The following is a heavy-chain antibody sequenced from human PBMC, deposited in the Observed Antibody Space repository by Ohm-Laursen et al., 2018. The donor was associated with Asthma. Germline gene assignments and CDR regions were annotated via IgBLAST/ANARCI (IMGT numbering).Heavy chain of an antibody. Sequence: GSSVKVSCNASGGTFSSYAISWVRQAPGQGLEWMGGIIPIFGTANYAQKFQGRVTITADESTSTAYMELSSLRSEDTAVYYCAREITMVQGVIEEDDAFDIWGQGTMVTVSS. V-gene: IGHV1-69*01. CDR1: GGTFSSYA. CDR2: IIPIFGTA. J-gene: IGHJ3*02. CDR3: AREITMVQGVIEEDDAFDI. D-gene: IGHD3-10*01.